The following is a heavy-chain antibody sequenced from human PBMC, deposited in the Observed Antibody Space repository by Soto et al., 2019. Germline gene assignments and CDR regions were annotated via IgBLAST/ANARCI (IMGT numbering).Heavy chain of an antibody. CDR1: GYTFSGYY. Sequence: ASVKVFCKASGYTFSGYYMHWVRQAPGQGLEWMGWINPNSGGTNYAQKFQGRVTMTRDTSISTAYMELSRLRSDDTAVYYCARDAPRGSYYGYWGQGTLVTVSS. CDR3: ARDAPRGSYYGY. V-gene: IGHV1-2*02. D-gene: IGHD1-26*01. CDR2: INPNSGGT. J-gene: IGHJ4*02.